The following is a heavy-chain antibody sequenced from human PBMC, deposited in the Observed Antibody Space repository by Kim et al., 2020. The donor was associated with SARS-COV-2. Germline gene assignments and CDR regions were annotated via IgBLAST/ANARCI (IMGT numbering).Heavy chain of an antibody. V-gene: IGHV1-46*01. Sequence: TTYAQRFQGRVTMTRDTSTSTLYMELSSLTSDDTAVYYCVRAAPDQHLDPWGQGTLVTVSS. CDR2: T. CDR3: VRAAPDQHLDP. J-gene: IGHJ5*02.